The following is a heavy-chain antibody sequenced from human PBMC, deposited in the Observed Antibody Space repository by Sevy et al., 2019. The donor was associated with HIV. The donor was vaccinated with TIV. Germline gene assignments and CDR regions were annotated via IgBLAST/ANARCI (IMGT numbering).Heavy chain of an antibody. CDR1: GFTFSSYG. CDR2: IWYDGSNK. D-gene: IGHD5-18*01. J-gene: IGHJ4*02. V-gene: IGHV3-33*01. Sequence: GGSLSLSCAASGFTFSSYGMHWVRQAPGKGLEWVAVIWYDGSNKNYADSLKGRFTISRDNSKNTLYLQMNSLRAEDTAVYYCARDHTAMVTAYFDYWGQGTLVTVSS. CDR3: ARDHTAMVTAYFDY.